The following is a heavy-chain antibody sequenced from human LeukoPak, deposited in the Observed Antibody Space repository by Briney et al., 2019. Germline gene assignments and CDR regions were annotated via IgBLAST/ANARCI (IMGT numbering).Heavy chain of an antibody. D-gene: IGHD3-10*01. CDR1: GGTFISYA. CDR2: IIPILGIA. J-gene: IGHJ4*02. CDR3: ARDSSMGWFGELRAFDY. V-gene: IGHV1-69*04. Sequence: GASVKVSCKASGGTFISYAISWVRQAPGQGREWMGRIIPILGIANYAQKFQGRVTITADKSTGTAYMELSSLRSEDTAVYYCARDSSMGWFGELRAFDYWGQGTLVTVSS.